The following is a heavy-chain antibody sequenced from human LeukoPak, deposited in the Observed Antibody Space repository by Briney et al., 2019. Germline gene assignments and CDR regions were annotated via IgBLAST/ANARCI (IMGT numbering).Heavy chain of an antibody. CDR3: ARVPRDYDILTGRMGFYYGMDV. CDR2: IYSGGST. J-gene: IGHJ6*04. D-gene: IGHD3-9*01. Sequence: GGSLRLSCAASGFTVSSNYMSWVRQAPGKGLEWVSVIYSGGSTYYADSVKGRFTISRDNSKNTLYLQMNSLRAEDTAVYYCARVPRDYDILTGRMGFYYGMDVWGKGTTVTVSS. V-gene: IGHV3-53*01. CDR1: GFTVSSNY.